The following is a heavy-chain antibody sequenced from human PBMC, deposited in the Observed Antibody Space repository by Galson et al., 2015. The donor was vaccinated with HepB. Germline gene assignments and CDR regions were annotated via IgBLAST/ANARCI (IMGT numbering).Heavy chain of an antibody. CDR3: ARAFQGSASYSLPYYYYYYMDV. J-gene: IGHJ6*03. CDR2: TYYRSKWYN. Sequence: CAISGDSVSSNSAAWNWIRQSPSRGLEWLGRTYYRSKWYNDYAVSVKSRITINPDTSKNQFSLQLNSVTPEDTAVYYCARAFQGSASYSLPYYYYYYMDVWGKGTTVTVSS. CDR1: GDSVSSNSAA. V-gene: IGHV6-1*01. D-gene: IGHD3-10*01.